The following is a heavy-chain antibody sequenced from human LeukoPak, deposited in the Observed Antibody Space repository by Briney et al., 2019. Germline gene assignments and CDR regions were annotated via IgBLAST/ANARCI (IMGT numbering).Heavy chain of an antibody. CDR3: ARVGLHCSGGSCYDY. V-gene: IGHV3-74*01. CDR1: GFSFSTYW. CDR2: ISSDGSST. J-gene: IGHJ4*02. Sequence: GGSLRLSCAASGFSFSTYWMHWVRHAPGKGLVWASRISSDGSSTTYADSVQGRFTISRDNAKNTLYLQMNSLRAEDTAVYYCARVGLHCSGGSCYDYWGQGTLVTVSS. D-gene: IGHD2-15*01.